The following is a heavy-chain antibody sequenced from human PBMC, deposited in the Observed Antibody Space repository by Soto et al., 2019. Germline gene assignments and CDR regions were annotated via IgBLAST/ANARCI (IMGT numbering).Heavy chain of an antibody. Sequence: PGGSLILSCAASGFTFSSYAMSWVRQAPGKGLEWVSAISGSGGSTYYADSVKGRFTISRDNSKNTLYLQMNSLRAEDTAVYYCAKDRPYFSSIMITSNDYWGQGTLVTVSS. CDR1: GFTFSSYA. CDR2: ISGSGGST. V-gene: IGHV3-23*01. D-gene: IGHD3-16*01. CDR3: AKDRPYFSSIMITSNDY. J-gene: IGHJ4*02.